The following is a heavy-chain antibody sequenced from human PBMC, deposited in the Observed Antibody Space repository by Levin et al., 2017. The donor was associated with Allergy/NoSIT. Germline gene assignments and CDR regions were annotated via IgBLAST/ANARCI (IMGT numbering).Heavy chain of an antibody. Sequence: SRIPHPTGKGLECIGYIYYSGSTNYNPSLKSRVTISVDTSKNQFSLKLSSVTAADSAVYYCARDRTIAAAGGGHYYYGMDVWGQGTTVTVSS. J-gene: IGHJ6*02. CDR3: ARDRTIAAAGGGHYYYGMDV. CDR2: IYYSGST. D-gene: IGHD6-13*01. V-gene: IGHV4-59*01.